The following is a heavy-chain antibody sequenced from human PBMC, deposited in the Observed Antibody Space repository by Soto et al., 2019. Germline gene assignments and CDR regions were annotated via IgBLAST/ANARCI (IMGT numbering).Heavy chain of an antibody. CDR1: GFTFSTYP. J-gene: IGHJ6*02. CDR3: AKILSMVTSYYYGMDV. D-gene: IGHD4-17*01. CDR2: ISDSGANT. V-gene: IGHV3-23*01. Sequence: GESLKLSCPAPGFTFSTYPMIWVRQAPGQGLECVGSISDSGANTYYADSVRGRFTISRDNSKNTLYLQMNSLRDDDTAVYYCAKILSMVTSYYYGMDVWGHGTTVTVSS.